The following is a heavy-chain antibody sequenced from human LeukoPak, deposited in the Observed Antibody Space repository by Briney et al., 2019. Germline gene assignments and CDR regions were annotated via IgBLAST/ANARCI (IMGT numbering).Heavy chain of an antibody. CDR2: ISGSGGGT. V-gene: IGHV3-23*01. CDR3: AKTVVRGVIKYYFDY. Sequence: GGSLRLSCAASGFTFSSYAMSWVRQAPGKGLAWVSAISGSGGGTYYADSVKGRFTISRDNSKNTLCLRMNSLRAEDTAVYYCAKTVVRGVIKYYFDYWGQGTLVTVSS. J-gene: IGHJ4*02. D-gene: IGHD3-10*01. CDR1: GFTFSSYA.